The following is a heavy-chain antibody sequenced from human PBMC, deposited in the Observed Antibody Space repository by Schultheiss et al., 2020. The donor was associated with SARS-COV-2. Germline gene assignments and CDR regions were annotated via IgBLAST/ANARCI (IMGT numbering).Heavy chain of an antibody. Sequence: LSLTCTVSGGSISSSSYYWGWIRQPPGKGLEWVSYISSSSSTIYYADSVKGRFTISRDNAKNSLYLQMNSLRAEDTAVYYCARATLKIPGYVYWGQGTLVTVSS. CDR3: ARATLKIPGYVY. D-gene: IGHD5-12*01. V-gene: IGHV3-11*04. J-gene: IGHJ4*02. CDR1: GGSISSSSYY. CDR2: ISSSSSTI.